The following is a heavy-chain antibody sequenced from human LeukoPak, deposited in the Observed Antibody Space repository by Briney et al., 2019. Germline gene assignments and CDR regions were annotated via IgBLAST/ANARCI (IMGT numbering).Heavy chain of an antibody. V-gene: IGHV3-43*02. Sequence: GGSLRLSCAASGFTFDDYAMHWVRQAPGKGLEWVSLISGDGGSTYYADSVKGRFTISRDNSKNSLYLQMNSLRTEDTALYYCAKSGSSGYYPPPYYHYYGMDVWGQGTTVTVSS. J-gene: IGHJ6*02. CDR2: ISGDGGST. D-gene: IGHD3-22*01. CDR1: GFTFDDYA. CDR3: AKSGSSGYYPPPYYHYYGMDV.